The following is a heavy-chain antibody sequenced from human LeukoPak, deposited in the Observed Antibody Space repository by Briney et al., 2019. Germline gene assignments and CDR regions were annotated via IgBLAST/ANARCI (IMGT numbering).Heavy chain of an antibody. D-gene: IGHD3-10*01. J-gene: IGHJ6*02. CDR2: IYYSGST. CDR1: GGSISSYY. CDR3: ARGSTNQYYYYYYGMDV. Sequence: PSETLSLTCTVSGGSISSYYWSWIRQPPGKGLEWIGYIYYSGSTNYNPSLKSRVTISVDTSKNQFSLKLSSVTAADTAVYYCARGSTNQYYYYYYGMDVWGQGTTVTVSS. V-gene: IGHV4-59*01.